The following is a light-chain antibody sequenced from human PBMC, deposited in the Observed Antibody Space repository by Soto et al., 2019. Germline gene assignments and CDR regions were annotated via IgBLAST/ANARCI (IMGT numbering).Light chain of an antibody. CDR2: AAS. Sequence: DIQMTQSPSSLSASVGDRVTITCRASQSISSYLNWYLQKPGKAPKLLIYAASSLQSGVPSRFSGSGSGTDFTLTISSLQREDFATYYCQQSYSTPPTFGQGTRVEIK. J-gene: IGKJ1*01. CDR3: QQSYSTPPT. CDR1: QSISSY. V-gene: IGKV1-39*01.